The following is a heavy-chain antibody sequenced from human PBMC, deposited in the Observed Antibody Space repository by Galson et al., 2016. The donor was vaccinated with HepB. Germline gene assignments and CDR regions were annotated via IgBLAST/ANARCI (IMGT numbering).Heavy chain of an antibody. CDR3: ARERDSFWFDP. CDR1: GGSISSNNYY. V-gene: IGHV4-39*07. Sequence: LSLTCTVSGGSISSNNYYWAWIRQPPGKGLEWIATIYYSGTTYYNPSLESRVTISVDTSKNQFSLKVRSLTAADTAVYYCARERDSFWFDPWGQGTLVPVSS. D-gene: IGHD3/OR15-3a*01. J-gene: IGHJ5*02. CDR2: IYYSGTT.